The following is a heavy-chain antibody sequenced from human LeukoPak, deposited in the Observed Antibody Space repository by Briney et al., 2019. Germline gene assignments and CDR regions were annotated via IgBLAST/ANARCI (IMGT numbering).Heavy chain of an antibody. CDR1: GYTFTSYG. Sequence: ASVKVSCKASGYTFTSYGITWVRQAPGQGLEWVGWISAYNGDTNYAQKLQGRVTMTTDTSTSTAYMELKSLRSDDTAVYYCARDRGTWNDDGFDYCGQGTLVTVSS. J-gene: IGHJ4*02. CDR2: ISAYNGDT. V-gene: IGHV1-18*01. CDR3: ARDRGTWNDDGFDY. D-gene: IGHD1-1*01.